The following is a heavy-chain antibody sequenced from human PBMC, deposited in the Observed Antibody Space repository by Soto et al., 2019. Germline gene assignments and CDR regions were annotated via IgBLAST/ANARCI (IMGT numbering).Heavy chain of an antibody. V-gene: IGHV2-5*02. Sequence: QITLKESGPTLVKPTQTLTLTCTFSGFSLSTSGVGVGWICQPPGKALEWLALIYWDDDKRYSPSLKSRLTITKDTSKNQVVLTMTNMDPVDTATYYCAHLSGVFWSGYYSWFDPWGQGTLVTVSS. CDR3: AHLSGVFWSGYYSWFDP. CDR1: GFSLSTSGVG. CDR2: IYWDDDK. J-gene: IGHJ5*02. D-gene: IGHD3-3*01.